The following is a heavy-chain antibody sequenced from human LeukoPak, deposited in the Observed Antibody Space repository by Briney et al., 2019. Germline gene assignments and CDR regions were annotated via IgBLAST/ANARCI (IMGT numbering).Heavy chain of an antibody. Sequence: ASMRVSCKSSVYTFTSYGITWVRQAPGQGLEWMGWISGYNGNTNYAQKFQGKVTMTTTTSTNTVYMELRSLRSDDTAVYYCARDDNYGSGQPDDWGQGTLVTVSS. CDR2: ISGYNGNT. J-gene: IGHJ4*02. CDR3: ARDDNYGSGQPDD. D-gene: IGHD3-10*01. V-gene: IGHV1-18*01. CDR1: VYTFTSYG.